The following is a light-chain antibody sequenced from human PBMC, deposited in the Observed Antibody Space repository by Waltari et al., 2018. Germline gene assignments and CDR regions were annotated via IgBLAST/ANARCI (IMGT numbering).Light chain of an antibody. Sequence: QSVLTQPPSASGTPGQKVTISCNGSSSNNGSSYVYWYHQFPGTAPKLLIFNNNQRPSAVPVRFSDSKSGTSASLAINGLRSEDEADYYCAAWDDSLSGLVLGGGTKVTVL. J-gene: IGLJ3*02. CDR3: AAWDDSLSGLV. CDR2: NNN. CDR1: SSNNGSSY. V-gene: IGLV1-47*01.